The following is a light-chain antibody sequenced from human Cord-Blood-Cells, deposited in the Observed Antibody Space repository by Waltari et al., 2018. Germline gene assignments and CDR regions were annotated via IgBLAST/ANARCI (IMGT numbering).Light chain of an antibody. J-gene: IGKJ4*01. CDR1: QSVSSN. CDR3: QQYNNWPLT. CDR2: GAS. V-gene: IGKV3-15*01. Sequence: DIVMTQSSATLSVSPGERDTLSCRASQSVSSNLAWYQQKPGQAPRLLIYGASTRATGIPARFSGSGSGTEFTLTISSLQSEDFAVYYCQQYNNWPLTFGGGTKVEIK.